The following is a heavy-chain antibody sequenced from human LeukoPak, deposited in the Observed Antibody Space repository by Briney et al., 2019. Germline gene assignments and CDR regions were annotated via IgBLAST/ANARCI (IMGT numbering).Heavy chain of an antibody. Sequence: SETLSLTCAVYGGSITGYYWSWIRQPPGKGLEWIGEINHSGSTNYNPSLKSRVTISVDTSKNPFSLKLSSVTAADTAVYYCARGVWAYSSSWATSRKNWFDPWGQGTLVTVSS. V-gene: IGHV4-34*01. CDR1: GGSITGYY. CDR3: ARGVWAYSSSWATSRKNWFDP. D-gene: IGHD6-13*01. J-gene: IGHJ5*02. CDR2: INHSGST.